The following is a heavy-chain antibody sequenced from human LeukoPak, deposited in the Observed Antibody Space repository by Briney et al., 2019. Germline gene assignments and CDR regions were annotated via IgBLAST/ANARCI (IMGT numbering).Heavy chain of an antibody. D-gene: IGHD4-23*01. CDR3: ARDNSQRFRFDP. Sequence: SETLSLTCTVSGGSISSYYWSWIRQPPGKGLEWIGYIYYSGSTKYNPSLKSRVTISVDTSKNQFSLRLSSVTAADTAVYYCARDNSQRFRFDPWGQGTLVTVSS. CDR2: IYYSGST. V-gene: IGHV4-59*12. J-gene: IGHJ5*02. CDR1: GGSISSYY.